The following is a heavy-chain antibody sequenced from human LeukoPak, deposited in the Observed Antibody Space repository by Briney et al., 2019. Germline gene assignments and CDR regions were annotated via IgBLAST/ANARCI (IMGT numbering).Heavy chain of an antibody. D-gene: IGHD6-13*01. V-gene: IGHV3-30*18. CDR1: GFTFSSYG. CDR2: ISYDGSNK. CDR3: AKPLRGIAAAAYAEYFQH. J-gene: IGHJ1*01. Sequence: GGSLRLSCAASGFTFSSYGMHWVRQAPGKGLEWVAVISYDGSNKYYADSVKGRFTISRDNSKNTLYLQMNSLRAEDTAVYYCAKPLRGIAAAAYAEYFQHWGQGTLVTVSS.